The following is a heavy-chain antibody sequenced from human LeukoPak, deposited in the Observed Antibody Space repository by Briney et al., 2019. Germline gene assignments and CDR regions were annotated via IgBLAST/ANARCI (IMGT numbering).Heavy chain of an antibody. Sequence: PGRSLRLSCAASGFTFDDYAMHWVRQAPGKGLEWVSGISWNSGSIGYADSVKGRFTISRDNAKNSLYLQMNSLRAEDTALYYCAKAKQWLVGQDAFDIWGQGTMVTVSS. J-gene: IGHJ3*02. CDR3: AKAKQWLVGQDAFDI. CDR2: ISWNSGSI. CDR1: GFTFDDYA. V-gene: IGHV3-9*01. D-gene: IGHD6-19*01.